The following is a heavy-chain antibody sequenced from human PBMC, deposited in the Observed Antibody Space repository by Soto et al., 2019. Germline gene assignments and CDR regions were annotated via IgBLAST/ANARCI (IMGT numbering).Heavy chain of an antibody. CDR2: IYYNGST. CDR1: VVSISSSSYY. V-gene: IGHV4-39*01. Sequence: SETLSLTCTFSVVSISSSSYYCGWIRQPPGKGLEWIGSIYYNGSTYYNPSLKSRVTISVDTSKNKFSLKLSSVTAADTAVYYCARQALTFYGMDFLGQGTMVTVSS. CDR3: ARQALTFYGMDF. J-gene: IGHJ6*01.